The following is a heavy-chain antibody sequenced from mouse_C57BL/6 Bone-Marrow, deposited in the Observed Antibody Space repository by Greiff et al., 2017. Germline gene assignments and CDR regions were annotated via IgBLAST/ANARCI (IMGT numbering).Heavy chain of an antibody. CDR2: IHPNSGST. J-gene: IGHJ4*01. CDR1: GYTFTSYW. CDR3: ARDDYDGDYYAMDY. V-gene: IGHV1-64*01. Sequence: QVQLQQPGAELVKPGASVKLSCKASGYTFTSYWMHWVKQRPGQGLEWIRMIHPNSGSTNYNEKFKSKATLTVDKSSSTAYMQLSSLTSEDSAVYYCARDDYDGDYYAMDYWGQGTSVTVSS. D-gene: IGHD2-4*01.